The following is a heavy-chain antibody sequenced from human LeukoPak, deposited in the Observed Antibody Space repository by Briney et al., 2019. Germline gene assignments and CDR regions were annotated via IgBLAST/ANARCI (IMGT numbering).Heavy chain of an antibody. CDR3: TGDFVF. Sequence: GGSLRLSCAASGFAFSTYWMDWVRQAPGKGLEWVGNINQDGSVKHYVDSVRGRFTISRDNARNSVYLQMNALRVEDTAVYYCTGDFVFWGQGTLVTASS. CDR1: GFAFSTYW. D-gene: IGHD3-3*01. J-gene: IGHJ4*02. CDR2: INQDGSVK. V-gene: IGHV3-7*01.